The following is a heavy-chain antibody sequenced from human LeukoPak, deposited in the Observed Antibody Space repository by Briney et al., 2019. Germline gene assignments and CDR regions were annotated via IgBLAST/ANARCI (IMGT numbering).Heavy chain of an antibody. Sequence: PSETLSLTCTVSGGSISSYYWSWIRQPAGKGLEWIGRIYTSGSTNYNPSLKSRVTMSVDTSKNQFSLKLSSVTAADTAVYYCAREATSLNLWFGELVDYYYMDVWGKGTTVTVSS. V-gene: IGHV4-4*07. CDR2: IYTSGST. CDR1: GGSISSYY. D-gene: IGHD3-10*01. J-gene: IGHJ6*03. CDR3: AREATSLNLWFGELVDYYYMDV.